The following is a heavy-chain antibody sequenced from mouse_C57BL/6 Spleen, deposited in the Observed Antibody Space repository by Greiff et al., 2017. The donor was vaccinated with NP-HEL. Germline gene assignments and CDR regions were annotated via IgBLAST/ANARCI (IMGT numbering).Heavy chain of an antibody. D-gene: IGHD2-3*01. J-gene: IGHJ2*02. CDR3: ARDGYWTHYFDY. CDR2: INPSNGGT. V-gene: IGHV1-53*01. Sequence: VQLQQSGTELVKPGASVKLSCKASGYTFTSYWMHWVKQRPGQGLEWIGNINPSNGGTNYNEKFKSKATLTVDKSSSTAYMQLSSLTSEDSAVYYCARDGYWTHYFDYWGQGTSLTVSS. CDR1: GYTFTSYW.